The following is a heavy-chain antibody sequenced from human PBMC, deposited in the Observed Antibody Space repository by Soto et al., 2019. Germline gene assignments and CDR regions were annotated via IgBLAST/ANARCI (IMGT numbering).Heavy chain of an antibody. D-gene: IGHD2-2*01. Sequence: GASVKVSSKASGGTFSSYAISWVRQAPGQGLEWMGGIIPIFGTANYAQKFQGRVTITADESTSTAYMELSSLRSEDTAVYYCASPGGDIVVVPAATGPRAYGMDVRGQGTTVTVSS. CDR3: ASPGGDIVVVPAATGPRAYGMDV. J-gene: IGHJ6*02. CDR2: IIPIFGTA. V-gene: IGHV1-69*13. CDR1: GGTFSSYA.